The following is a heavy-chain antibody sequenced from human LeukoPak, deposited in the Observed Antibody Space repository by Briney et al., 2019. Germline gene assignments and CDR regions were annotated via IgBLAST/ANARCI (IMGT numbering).Heavy chain of an antibody. CDR3: ARGPRDFWSGYYYYYYMDV. CDR1: GGSISSGSYY. J-gene: IGHJ6*03. D-gene: IGHD3-3*01. CDR2: IYTSGST. Sequence: SQTLSLTCTVSGGSISSGSYYWSWIRQPAGKGLEWIGRIYTSGSTNYNPSLKSRVTISVDTSKNQFSLKLSSVTAADTAVYYCARGPRDFWSGYYYYYYMDVWGKGTTVTVSS. V-gene: IGHV4-61*02.